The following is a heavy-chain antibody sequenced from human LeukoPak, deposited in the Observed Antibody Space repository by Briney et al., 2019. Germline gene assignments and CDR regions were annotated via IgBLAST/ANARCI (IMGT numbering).Heavy chain of an antibody. D-gene: IGHD2-2*01. CDR3: ARDLVVPAASQDAFDI. Sequence: PGGSLRLSCAASGFTFSSYAMHWVRQAPGKGLEWVAVISYDGSNKYYADSVKGRFTISRDNSKNTLYLQMNSLRAEDTAVYYCARDLVVPAASQDAFDIWGQGTMVTVSS. CDR2: ISYDGSNK. J-gene: IGHJ3*02. CDR1: GFTFSSYA. V-gene: IGHV3-30-3*01.